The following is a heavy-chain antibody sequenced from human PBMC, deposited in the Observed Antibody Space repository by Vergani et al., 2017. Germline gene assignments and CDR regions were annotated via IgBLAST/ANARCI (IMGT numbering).Heavy chain of an antibody. D-gene: IGHD2-15*01. V-gene: IGHV4-59*11. J-gene: IGHJ5*02. CDR1: GGSISSHY. Sequence: QVQLQESGPGLVKPSETLSLTCTVSGGSISSHYWSWIRQPPGKGLEWIGYIYYSGSTYYNPSLKSRVTISVDTSKNQFSLKLSSVTAADTAVYYCARGRRSPNTNCSGGSCYSFLGRNWFDPWGQGTLVTVSS. CDR3: ARGRRSPNTNCSGGSCYSFLGRNWFDP. CDR2: IYYSGST.